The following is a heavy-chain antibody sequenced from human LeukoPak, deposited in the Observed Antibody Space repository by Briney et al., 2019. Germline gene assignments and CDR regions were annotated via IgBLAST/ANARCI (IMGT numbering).Heavy chain of an antibody. V-gene: IGHV1-8*01. CDR2: MNPNSGNT. D-gene: IGHD3-10*01. CDR1: GYTFTSYD. CDR3: ARDAHYYGSGSRADY. J-gene: IGHJ4*02. Sequence: ASVKVSCKASGYTFTSYDINWVRRATGQGLEWMGWMNPNSGNTGYAQKFQGRVTMTRNTSISTAYMELSSLRSEDTAVYYCARDAHYYGSGSRADYWGQGTLVTVSS.